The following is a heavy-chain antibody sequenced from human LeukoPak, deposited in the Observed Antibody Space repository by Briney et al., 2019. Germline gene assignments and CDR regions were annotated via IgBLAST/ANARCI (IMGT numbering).Heavy chain of an antibody. CDR3: VREASTSYYDSSGYYRQTETFDV. Sequence: SETLSLTCAASGDSVSSDSYYWHWIRRSPGKGLEWVGFVYYSGRTKYNPSLKSRVAMSIDTSKNQVSLRLRSVTAADTAMYFCVREASTSYYDSSGYYRQTETFDVWGLGTMVTVSS. CDR2: VYYSGRT. D-gene: IGHD3-22*01. J-gene: IGHJ3*01. V-gene: IGHV4-61*01. CDR1: GDSVSSDSYY.